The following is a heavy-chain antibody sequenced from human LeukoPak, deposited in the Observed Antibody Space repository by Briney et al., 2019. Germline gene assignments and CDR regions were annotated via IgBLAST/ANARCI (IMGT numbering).Heavy chain of an antibody. J-gene: IGHJ6*02. CDR2: INPSGGST. D-gene: IGHD2-2*02. V-gene: IGHV1-46*01. Sequence: ASVRVSCKASGYTFTSYYMHWVRQAPGQGLEWMGIINPSGGSTSYAQKFQGRVTMTRDTSTSTVYMELSSLRSEDTAVYYCERQGIVVVPADIRYYYGMDVWGQGTTVTVSS. CDR3: ERQGIVVVPADIRYYYGMDV. CDR1: GYTFTSYY.